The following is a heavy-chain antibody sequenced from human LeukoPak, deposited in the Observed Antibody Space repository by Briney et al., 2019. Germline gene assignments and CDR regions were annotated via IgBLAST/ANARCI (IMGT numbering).Heavy chain of an antibody. J-gene: IGHJ4*02. V-gene: IGHV3-30*02. D-gene: IGHD6-13*01. CDR1: GFTFSSYG. Sequence: PGGSLRRSCAASGFTFSSYGMHCLLQAPGKGLEWVSFIRYDGSNKYYRDFVKVRFTISRGNSKNTLYLQMNSLSVKIMTVSYCAKTQQLTLDYWGQGTLVNVSS. CDR3: AKTQQLTLDY. CDR2: IRYDGSNK.